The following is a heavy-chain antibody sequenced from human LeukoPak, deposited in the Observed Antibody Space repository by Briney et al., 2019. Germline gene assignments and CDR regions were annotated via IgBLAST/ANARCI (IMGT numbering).Heavy chain of an antibody. CDR2: IIPIFGTA. Sequence: SVKVSCKASGGTFSSYAISWVRQAPGQGLEWMGRIIPIFGTANYAQKFQGRVTITTDESTSTDYMELSSLRSEDTSVYYCAMRYYDSSGYYFFSPFDSWGQGTLVTVSS. CDR3: AMRYYDSSGYYFFSPFDS. J-gene: IGHJ4*02. V-gene: IGHV1-69*05. D-gene: IGHD3-22*01. CDR1: GGTFSSYA.